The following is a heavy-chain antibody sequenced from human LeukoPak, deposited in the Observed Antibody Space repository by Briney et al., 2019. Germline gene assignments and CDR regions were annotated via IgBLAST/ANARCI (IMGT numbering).Heavy chain of an antibody. V-gene: IGHV3-74*01. CDR1: GFPFSSYW. CDR2: INGDGSTT. Sequence: GGSLRLSCATSGFPFSSYWMLWVRQAPGKGLGWVSRINGDGSTTTYADSVKDRFTISRDNTENILYLQMDSLRAEDTAIYYCSRSQFDFWGQGVLVTVSS. CDR3: SRSQFDF. J-gene: IGHJ4*02.